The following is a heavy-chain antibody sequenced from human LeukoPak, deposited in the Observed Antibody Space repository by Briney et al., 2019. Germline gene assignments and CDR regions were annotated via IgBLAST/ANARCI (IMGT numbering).Heavy chain of an antibody. D-gene: IGHD3-22*01. J-gene: IGHJ4*01. CDR1: GFTFSSYA. Sequence: PGGSLRLSCAASGFTFSSYAMSWVRQAPGKGLEGVSAISGSGGSTYYADAVKGRFTISRDNSKNTLYLQMNSLRAEDTAVYYCTKGLDYSDSSGSDYWGQGTLVTVSS. CDR2: ISGSGGST. CDR3: TKGLDYSDSSGSDY. V-gene: IGHV3-23*01.